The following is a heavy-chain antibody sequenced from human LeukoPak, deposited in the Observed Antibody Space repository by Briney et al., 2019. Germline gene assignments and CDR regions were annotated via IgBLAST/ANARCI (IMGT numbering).Heavy chain of an antibody. D-gene: IGHD3-10*01. CDR1: GYTFTGYY. Sequence: ASVKVCCKASGYTFTGYYMHWVRQAPGQGLEWMGRINPNSGGTNYAQKFQGRVTMTRDTSISTAYMELSRLRSDDTAVYYCARWDDYYGSGSYSDYWGQRTLVTVSS. V-gene: IGHV1-2*06. CDR2: INPNSGGT. CDR3: ARWDDYYGSGSYSDY. J-gene: IGHJ4*02.